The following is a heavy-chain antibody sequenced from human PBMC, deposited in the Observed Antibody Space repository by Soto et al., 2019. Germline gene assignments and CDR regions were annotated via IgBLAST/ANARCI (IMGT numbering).Heavy chain of an antibody. D-gene: IGHD2-2*03. J-gene: IGHJ4*02. V-gene: IGHV4-59*11. CDR1: GDSIKTHY. CDR3: ASGWMAAFDN. CDR2: IYYSGST. Sequence: PWETLSLTCNVTGDSIKTHYWSWIRQARGKGLEWIGYIYYSGSTLYNPSLKRRVTISADTAKNQFSLRLTSLTAADTAVYYCASGWMAAFDNWGQGTLVTVS.